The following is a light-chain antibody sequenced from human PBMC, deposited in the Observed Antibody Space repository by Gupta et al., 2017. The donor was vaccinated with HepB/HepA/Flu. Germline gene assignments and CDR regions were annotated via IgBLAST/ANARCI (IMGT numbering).Light chain of an antibody. Sequence: GVSNRFSGSKSGNTASLTISGLQAEDEADYYCRSSTTSSNLVFGTGTTVTVL. CDR3: RSSTTSSNLV. V-gene: IGLV2-14*01. J-gene: IGLJ1*01.